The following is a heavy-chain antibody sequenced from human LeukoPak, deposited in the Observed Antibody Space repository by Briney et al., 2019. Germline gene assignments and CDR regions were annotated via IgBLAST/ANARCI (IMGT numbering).Heavy chain of an antibody. CDR3: ATRGWGSALDQ. CDR2: IYYTGRT. J-gene: IGHJ4*02. CDR1: GGSISSYY. D-gene: IGHD2-8*02. Sequence: SETLSLTCTVSGGSISSYYWSWIRQSPGKGLEWIGYIYYTGRTKYNPSLKSRVTISVDTSKNQFSLRLSSVSAADTAVYYCATRGWGSALDQWGQGTLVTVSS. V-gene: IGHV4-59*01.